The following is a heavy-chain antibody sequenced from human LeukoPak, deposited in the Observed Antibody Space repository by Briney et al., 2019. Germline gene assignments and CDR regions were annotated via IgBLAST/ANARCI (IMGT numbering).Heavy chain of an antibody. CDR2: INHSGST. V-gene: IGHV4-34*01. Sequence: SETLSLTCAVYGGSFSGYYWSWIRQPPGKGLEWIGEINHSGSTNYNPSLKSRVTISVDTSKNQFSLKVSSVTAADTAVYYCASHIEAAFDYWGQGTLVTVSS. CDR1: GGSFSGYY. D-gene: IGHD6-13*01. CDR3: ASHIEAAFDY. J-gene: IGHJ4*02.